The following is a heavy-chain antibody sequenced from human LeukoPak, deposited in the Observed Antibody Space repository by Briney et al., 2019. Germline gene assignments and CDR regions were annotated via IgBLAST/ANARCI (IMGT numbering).Heavy chain of an antibody. CDR2: IGYGGDT. CDR3: ARVGGSGSFDS. CDR1: GFTISSDS. Sequence: GGSLRLSCAASGFTISSDSMHWVRQAPGKGLEYVSAIGYGGDTYYANSVKGRFTISRDISKNTLYLQMGSLRPEDMAVYYCARVGGSGSFDSWGQGTLVSVSS. V-gene: IGHV3-64*01. D-gene: IGHD6-19*01. J-gene: IGHJ4*02.